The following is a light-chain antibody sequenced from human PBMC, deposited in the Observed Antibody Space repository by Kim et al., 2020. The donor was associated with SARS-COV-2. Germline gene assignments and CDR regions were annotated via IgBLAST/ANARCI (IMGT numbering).Light chain of an antibody. CDR1: QTINIY. J-gene: IGKJ4*01. Sequence: AVVGDRVTITCRASQTINIYLNWYQQKPGKAPDLLIHAAASLQRNVPSRFSGSGSGTEFTLTISNLQPEDFATYYCQQSYLAPLTFGGGTKVDIK. V-gene: IGKV1-39*01. CDR2: AAA. CDR3: QQSYLAPLT.